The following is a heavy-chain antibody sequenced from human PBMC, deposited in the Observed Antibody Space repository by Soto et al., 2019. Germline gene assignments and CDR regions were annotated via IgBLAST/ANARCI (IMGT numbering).Heavy chain of an antibody. Sequence: QVQLVQSGAEVKKPGASVKFSCKASGYTFTSYDINWVRQATGQGLEWMGWMNPNSGNTGYAQKFQGRVTMTRNTSISTAYMELSSLRSEDTAVYYCARGPEAIFGVVTPSYYYYYYGMDVWGQGTTVTVSS. J-gene: IGHJ6*02. V-gene: IGHV1-8*01. CDR1: GYTFTSYD. CDR3: ARGPEAIFGVVTPSYYYYYYGMDV. CDR2: MNPNSGNT. D-gene: IGHD3-3*01.